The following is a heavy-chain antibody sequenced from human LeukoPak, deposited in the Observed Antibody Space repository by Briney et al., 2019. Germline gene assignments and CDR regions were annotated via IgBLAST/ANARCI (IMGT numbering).Heavy chain of an antibody. Sequence: SETLPLTCTVSGGSISSYYWSWIRQPPGKGLEWIGYIYTSGSTDYNPSLKSRVTISIDTSKNQFSLNLTSVTTADTAVYYCARIPVPAAMNWFDPWGQGTLVTVSS. CDR3: ARIPVPAAMNWFDP. CDR1: GGSISSYY. CDR2: IYTSGST. D-gene: IGHD2-2*01. J-gene: IGHJ5*02. V-gene: IGHV4-4*09.